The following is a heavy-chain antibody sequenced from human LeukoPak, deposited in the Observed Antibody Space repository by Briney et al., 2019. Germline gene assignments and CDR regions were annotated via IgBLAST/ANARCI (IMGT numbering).Heavy chain of an antibody. Sequence: GGSLRLSCAASGFTFSSYSIHWVRQAPGKGLEWVAFTRYDGSDKYYADSVKGRFTISRDNAKNSLYLQMNSLRAEDMALYYCAKAQYDFWSGMDAFDIWGQGTMVTVSS. CDR3: AKAQYDFWSGMDAFDI. J-gene: IGHJ3*02. D-gene: IGHD3-3*01. V-gene: IGHV3-30*02. CDR1: GFTFSSYS. CDR2: TRYDGSDK.